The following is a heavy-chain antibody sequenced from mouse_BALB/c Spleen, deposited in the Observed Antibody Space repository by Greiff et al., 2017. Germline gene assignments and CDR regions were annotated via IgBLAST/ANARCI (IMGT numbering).Heavy chain of an antibody. Sequence: EVQLQESGGGLVQPGGSRKLSCAASGFTFSSFGMHWVRQAPEKGLEWVAYISSGSSTIYYADTVKGRFTISRDNPKNTLFLQMTSLRSEDTAMYYCARSPFDYWGQGTTLTVSS. CDR3: ARSPFDY. CDR2: ISSGSSTI. CDR1: GFTFSSFG. V-gene: IGHV5-17*02. J-gene: IGHJ2*01.